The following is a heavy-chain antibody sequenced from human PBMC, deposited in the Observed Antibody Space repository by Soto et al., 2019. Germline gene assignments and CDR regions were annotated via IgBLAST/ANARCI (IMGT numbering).Heavy chain of an antibody. V-gene: IGHV1-69*08. CDR3: ARDSGTVGYDDS. D-gene: IGHD3-10*01. CDR1: GGTFSTYT. CDR2: IIPLLAVT. J-gene: IGHJ4*02. Sequence: QVPLVQSGAEVKKPGSSVKVSCKASGGTFSTYTINWVRQAPGQGLEWMGWIIPLLAVTNNAQRFQGRVTITADKSPSTVYMELTSLTSQDTAVYYCARDSGTVGYDDSWGQGTLVTVSS.